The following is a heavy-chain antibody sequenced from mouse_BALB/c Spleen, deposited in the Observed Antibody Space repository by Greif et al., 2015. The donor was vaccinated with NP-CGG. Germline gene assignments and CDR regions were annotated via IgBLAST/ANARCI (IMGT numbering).Heavy chain of an antibody. V-gene: IGHV2-9*02. Sequence: VQLVESGPGLVAPSQSLSITCTVSGFSLTSYGVHWVRQPPGKGLEWLGVIWAGGSTNYNSALMSRLSISKDNSKSQVFLKMNSLQTDDTAMYYCARGGLLRYPTWFAYWGQGTLVTVSA. CDR2: IWAGGST. CDR1: GFSLTSYG. D-gene: IGHD1-1*01. CDR3: ARGGLLRYPTWFAY. J-gene: IGHJ3*01.